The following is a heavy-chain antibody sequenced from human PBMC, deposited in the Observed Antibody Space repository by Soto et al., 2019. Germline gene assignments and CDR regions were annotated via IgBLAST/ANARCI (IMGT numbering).Heavy chain of an antibody. J-gene: IGHJ4*02. V-gene: IGHV4-34*01. CDR3: ARGTPIYIWGSYRYLDY. D-gene: IGHD3-16*02. CDR1: GGSFSGYY. CDR2: INHSGST. Sequence: PSETLSLTCAVYGGSFSGYYWSWIRQPPGKGLEWIGEINHSGSTNYNPSLKSRVTISVDTSKNQFSLKLSSVTAADTAVYYCARGTPIYIWGSYRYLDYWGQGTLVTVSS.